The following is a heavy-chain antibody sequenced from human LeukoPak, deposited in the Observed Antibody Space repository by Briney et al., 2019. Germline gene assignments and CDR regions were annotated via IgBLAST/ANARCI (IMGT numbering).Heavy chain of an antibody. CDR2: ISSSGGYI. Sequence: GGSLRLSCAASGFAFSTYTMNWVRQAPGKGLEWVSSISSSGGYIYYADSVKGRFTISRDNAKNSLYLQMNSLRAEDTAVYYCARGPYSNYGGYWGQGTLVTVSS. J-gene: IGHJ4*02. D-gene: IGHD4-11*01. CDR3: ARGPYSNYGGY. CDR1: GFAFSTYT. V-gene: IGHV3-21*01.